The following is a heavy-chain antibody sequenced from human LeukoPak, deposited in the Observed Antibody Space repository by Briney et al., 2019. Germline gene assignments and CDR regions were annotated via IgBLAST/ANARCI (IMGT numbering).Heavy chain of an antibody. CDR3: ARVGYCGGDRYPFDY. D-gene: IGHD2-21*02. CDR2: INHRGST. V-gene: IGHV4-34*01. CDR1: GGSFSGYY. J-gene: IGHJ4*02. Sequence: PSETLSLTCAIYGGSFSGYYWSWIRQPPGKGLEWIGEINHRGSTNYNPSLKSRVTISVDTSRNSFSLELSSVTAADTAVYYCARVGYCGGDRYPFDYWGQGTLTTISS.